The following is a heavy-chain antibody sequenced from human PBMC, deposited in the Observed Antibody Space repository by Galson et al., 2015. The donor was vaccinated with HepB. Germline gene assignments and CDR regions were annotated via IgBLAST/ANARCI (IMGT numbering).Heavy chain of an antibody. CDR3: ARGRHCSGGRCYFDY. Sequence: QSGAEVKKPRESLKISCKGSGYSFSTYWIGWVRQMPGKGLEWMGIIYPGDSDTRYSPSFQGQVTISADKSINTAYLQWNSLEASDTAVYYCARGRHCSGGRCYFDYWGHGTLVTVSS. D-gene: IGHD2-15*01. CDR1: GYSFSTYW. J-gene: IGHJ4*01. V-gene: IGHV5-51*03. CDR2: IYPGDSDT.